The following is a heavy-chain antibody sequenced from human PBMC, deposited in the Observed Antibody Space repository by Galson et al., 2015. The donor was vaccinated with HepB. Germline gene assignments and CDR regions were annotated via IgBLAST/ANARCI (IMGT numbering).Heavy chain of an antibody. V-gene: IGHV3-15*07. CDR3: ISLKYYYERSGYEYAYHFYYMDV. D-gene: IGHD3-22*01. Sequence: SLRLSCAASGFTFRDAWMNWVRQAPGKGLEWVARIKSKTDGGTTDYAAPVKGRFTISRDDSKNTLYLEMNSLKTEDSALYYCISLKYYYERSGYEYAYHFYYMDVWGEGTTVTVSS. CDR1: GFTFRDAW. J-gene: IGHJ6*03. CDR2: IKSKTDGGTT.